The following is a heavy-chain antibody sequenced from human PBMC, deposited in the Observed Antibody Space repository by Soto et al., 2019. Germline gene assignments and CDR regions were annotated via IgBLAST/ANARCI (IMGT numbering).Heavy chain of an antibody. J-gene: IGHJ4*02. CDR3: ARMDGFLEWSFDY. CDR2: IWYDGSNK. Sequence: PGGSLRLSCAASGFTFSSYGMHWVRQAPGKGLEWVAVIWYDGSNKYYADSVKGRFTISRDNSKNTLYLQMNSLRAEDTAVYYCARMDGFLEWSFDYWGQGTLVTVSS. CDR1: GFTFSSYG. V-gene: IGHV3-33*01. D-gene: IGHD3-3*01.